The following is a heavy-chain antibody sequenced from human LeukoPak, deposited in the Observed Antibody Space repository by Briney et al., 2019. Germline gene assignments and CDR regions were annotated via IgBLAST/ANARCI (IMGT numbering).Heavy chain of an antibody. CDR2: MYYDGST. D-gene: IGHD3-22*01. CDR3: ARDFNYYDSSGYSPGDDY. CDR1: GGSISSSAYY. V-gene: IGHV4-39*07. Sequence: SETLSLTCTVSGGSISSSAYYWGWIRQTPGKGLEWIGTMYYDGSTYYNPSLKSRVTISVDTSKNQFSLKLSSVTAADTAVYYCARDFNYYDSSGYSPGDDYWGQGTLVTVSS. J-gene: IGHJ4*02.